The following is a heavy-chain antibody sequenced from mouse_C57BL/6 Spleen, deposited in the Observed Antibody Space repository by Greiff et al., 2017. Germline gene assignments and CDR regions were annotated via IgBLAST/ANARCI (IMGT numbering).Heavy chain of an antibody. CDR3: ARSGTTVVDWYFDV. CDR1: GYTFTSYW. J-gene: IGHJ1*03. Sequence: QVQLQQPGAELVKPGASVKMSCKASGYTFTSYWITWVKQRPGQGLEWIGDIYPGSGSTNYNEKFKSKATRTVDTSSSTAYMQLSSLTSEDSAVXYCARSGTTVVDWYFDVWGTGTTVTVSS. CDR2: IYPGSGST. D-gene: IGHD1-1*01. V-gene: IGHV1-55*01.